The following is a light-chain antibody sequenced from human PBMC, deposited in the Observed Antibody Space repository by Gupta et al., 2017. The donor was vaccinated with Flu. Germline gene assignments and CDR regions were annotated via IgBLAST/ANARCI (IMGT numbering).Light chain of an antibody. CDR1: QTVTSSY. V-gene: IGKV3-20*01. CDR2: DAF. Sequence: IVLTQSPGKVSLFPGERATRSCRASQTVTSSYLAWYQQKPGQSPRLLIYDAFKRATGIPDRFSGSGSGTDFTLTISRLEPEDSAVYYCHQYDRAPQAFGQGTKVEI. CDR3: HQYDRAPQA. J-gene: IGKJ1*01.